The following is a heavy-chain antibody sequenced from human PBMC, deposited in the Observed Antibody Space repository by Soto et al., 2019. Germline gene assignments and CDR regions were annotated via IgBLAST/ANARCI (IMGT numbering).Heavy chain of an antibody. CDR3: VRNPGQHDRGWKYFQH. Sequence: GGSLRLSCAASGFTFSSYWMHWVRQAPGKGLVWVSRINSDGSSTTYADSVKGRVTISRDNAKNTLYLQMSSLRAEDTAVYYCVRNPGQHDRGWKYFQHWGQGTLVTVPS. CDR1: GFTFSSYW. J-gene: IGHJ1*01. V-gene: IGHV3-74*01. D-gene: IGHD6-19*01. CDR2: INSDGSST.